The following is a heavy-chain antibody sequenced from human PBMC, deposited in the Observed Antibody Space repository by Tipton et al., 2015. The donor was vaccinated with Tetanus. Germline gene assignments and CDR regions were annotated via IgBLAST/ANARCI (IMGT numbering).Heavy chain of an antibody. D-gene: IGHD3-10*01. CDR3: AKGAKRWAFYGSGAFYLGRYGMDV. CDR2: ILSDGSTK. J-gene: IGHJ6*02. CDR1: GFTFSDYG. Sequence: SLSLSCVASGFTFSDYGMHWVRQAPGTGLEWVAVILSDGSTKFYADSVKARFTIFRDNSKNTVFPQMNSLRVEDTAVYYCAKGAKRWAFYGSGAFYLGRYGMDVWGQGTTVTVSS. V-gene: IGHV3-30*18.